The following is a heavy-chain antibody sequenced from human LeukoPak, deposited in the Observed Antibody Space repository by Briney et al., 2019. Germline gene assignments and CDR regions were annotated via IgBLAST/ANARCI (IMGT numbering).Heavy chain of an antibody. J-gene: IGHJ4*02. CDR2: INGVGSST. CDR1: GITFSSYW. CDR3: ARDRKSSGWYFDQ. D-gene: IGHD6-19*01. Sequence: GGSLRLSCAASGITFSSYWMHWVRQDAGKGLVWVSRINGVGSSTDYADSVKGRFTISRDNAKKSLYLQMNSLRDEDTAVYYCARDRKSSGWYFDQWGQGTLVTVSS. V-gene: IGHV3-74*01.